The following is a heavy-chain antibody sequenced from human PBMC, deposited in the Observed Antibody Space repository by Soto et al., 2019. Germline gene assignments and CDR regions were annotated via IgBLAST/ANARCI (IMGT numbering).Heavy chain of an antibody. Sequence: QVQLQQWGAGLLKPSETLSLTCAVYGGSVSGYFWSWIRQPPGKGLEWIGEINHSGSTNYNPSLKSRVTISVDTSKNQFSLKLSSVTAADTAVYYCARGDYGMDVWGQGTTVTVSS. CDR1: GGSVSGYF. V-gene: IGHV4-34*01. CDR2: INHSGST. CDR3: ARGDYGMDV. J-gene: IGHJ6*02.